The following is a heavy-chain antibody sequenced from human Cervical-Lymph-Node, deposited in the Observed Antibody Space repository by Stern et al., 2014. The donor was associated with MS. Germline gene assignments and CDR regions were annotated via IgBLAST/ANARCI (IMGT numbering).Heavy chain of an antibody. V-gene: IGHV7-4-1*02. D-gene: IGHD4/OR15-4a*01. CDR3: ARDKMLTTFDS. CDR2: INTNSGNP. CDR1: GYTFTFYG. J-gene: IGHJ4*02. Sequence: VPLVESGSELKKPGASVKVSCKASGYTFTFYGINWVRQAPGQGLEYMGWINTNSGNPTYAQAFTGRFVFSLDTSVSTAYLQISGLKAEDTAVYYCARDKMLTTFDSWGQGTLVTVSS.